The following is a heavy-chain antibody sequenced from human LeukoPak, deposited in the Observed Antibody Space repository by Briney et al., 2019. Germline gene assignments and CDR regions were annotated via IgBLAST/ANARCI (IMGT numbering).Heavy chain of an antibody. J-gene: IGHJ4*02. CDR3: ARTQSQSGSYRYYFGY. D-gene: IGHD1-26*01. Sequence: PSETLSLTCTVSGGSVGSAGYYWSWIRQPPGGGLEWIGYIYYIRNTNYNPSLKSRVTMSLDPSKNQFSPNLNSVTAADTAVYYCARTQSQSGSYRYYFGYWGQGALVTVS. CDR1: GGSVGSAGYY. CDR2: IYYIRNT. V-gene: IGHV4-61*08.